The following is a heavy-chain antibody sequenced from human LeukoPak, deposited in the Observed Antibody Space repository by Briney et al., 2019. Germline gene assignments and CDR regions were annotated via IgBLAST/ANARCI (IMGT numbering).Heavy chain of an antibody. CDR2: IYYSGST. D-gene: IGHD2-2*01. CDR3: ARGVVPAADFDY. J-gene: IGHJ4*02. CDR1: GGSISSGGYY. V-gene: IGHV4-61*08. Sequence: PSETLSLTCTVSGGSISSGGYYWSWIRQPPGKGLEWIGYIYYSGSTNYNPSLKSRVTISVDTSKNQFSLKLSSVTAADTAVYYCARGVVPAADFDYWGQGTLVTVSS.